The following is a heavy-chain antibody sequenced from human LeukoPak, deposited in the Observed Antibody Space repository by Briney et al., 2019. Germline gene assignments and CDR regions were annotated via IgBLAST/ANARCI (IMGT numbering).Heavy chain of an antibody. V-gene: IGHV5-51*01. J-gene: IGHJ4*02. D-gene: IGHD4-17*01. CDR1: GYSFTTYW. Sequence: GESLKISCMGSGYSFTTYWIGWVCQMPGKGLEWMGIIYPGDSDTRYRPSFQGQVTISADKSISTAYLQWNSLEASDTAMYYCARLGDYGTYLDYWGQGTQVTVSS. CDR3: ARLGDYGTYLDY. CDR2: IYPGDSDT.